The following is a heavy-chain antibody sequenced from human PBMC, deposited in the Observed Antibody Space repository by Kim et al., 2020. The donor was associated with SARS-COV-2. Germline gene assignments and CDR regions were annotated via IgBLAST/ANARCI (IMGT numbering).Heavy chain of an antibody. J-gene: IGHJ4*02. CDR2: IKSKSDGGTV. D-gene: IGHD2-2*01. Sequence: GGSLRLSCAVSGIPFSNAWFNWVRQAPGKGLEWVARIKSKSDGGTVDLAAPVKGRFAISRDDSKNTLYLLMNSLRTDDSAVYYCTTVSMRWGQGPLVTVS. CDR3: TTVSMR. CDR1: GIPFSNAW. V-gene: IGHV3-15*01.